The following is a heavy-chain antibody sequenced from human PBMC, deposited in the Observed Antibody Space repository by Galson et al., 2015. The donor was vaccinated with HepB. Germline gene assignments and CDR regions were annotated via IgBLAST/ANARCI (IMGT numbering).Heavy chain of an antibody. CDR3: ARDSPHYYDSSGYYPDAFDI. V-gene: IGHV3-21*01. CDR2: ISSSSSYI. CDR1: GFTFSSYR. D-gene: IGHD3-22*01. J-gene: IGHJ3*02. Sequence: SLRLSCAASGFTFSSYRMNWVRQAPGKGLEWVSSISSSSSYIYYADSVKGRFTISRDNAKNSLYLQMNSLRAEDTAVYYCARDSPHYYDSSGYYPDAFDIWGQGTMVTVSS.